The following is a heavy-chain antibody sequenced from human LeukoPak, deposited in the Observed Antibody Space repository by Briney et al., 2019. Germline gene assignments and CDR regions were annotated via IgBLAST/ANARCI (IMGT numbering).Heavy chain of an antibody. D-gene: IGHD6-13*01. J-gene: IGHJ6*02. CDR3: AKAASSSWPSYYYGMDV. Sequence: QPGGSLRLSCAASGFIFSSYSMSWVRQAPGKGLEWVSVITGSGGNTCYADSVKGRFTISKDNSKNTVYLQMSSLRVDDTAVYYCAKAASSSWPSYYYGMDVWGQGTTVTVSS. CDR1: GFIFSSYS. V-gene: IGHV3-23*01. CDR2: ITGSGGNT.